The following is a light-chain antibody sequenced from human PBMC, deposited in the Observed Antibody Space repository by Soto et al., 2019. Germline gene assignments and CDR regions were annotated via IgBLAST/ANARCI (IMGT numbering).Light chain of an antibody. CDR2: AAS. CDR3: LQHYNYPRT. Sequence: DIQLTQSPSSLSASVGDRVTITCRASQSIDRYIHWYQEKPGKAPKLLIYAASSLASGVPSRFSGSGSGTEFNITISSLQPEDFATYYCLQHYNYPRTFGQGTKV. J-gene: IGKJ1*01. V-gene: IGKV1-17*01. CDR1: QSIDRY.